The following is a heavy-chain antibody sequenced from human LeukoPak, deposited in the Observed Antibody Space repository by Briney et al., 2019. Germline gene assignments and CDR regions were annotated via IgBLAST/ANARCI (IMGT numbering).Heavy chain of an antibody. D-gene: IGHD6-19*01. V-gene: IGHV4-59*11. CDR3: ARVQGYSSGWYSY. CDR1: GGSISSHY. J-gene: IGHJ4*02. CDR2: IYYSGST. Sequence: SETLSLTCTVSGGSISSHYWSWIRQPPGKGLEWIGYIYYSGSTKYNPSLKSRVTISVDTSENQFSLKLSSVTAADTAVYYCARVQGYSSGWYSYWGQGTLVTLSS.